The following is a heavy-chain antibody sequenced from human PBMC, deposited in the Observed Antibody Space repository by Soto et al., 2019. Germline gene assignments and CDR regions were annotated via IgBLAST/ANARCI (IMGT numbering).Heavy chain of an antibody. V-gene: IGHV3-30*03. CDR1: GFIFTSYG. Sequence: SLKISCAASGFIFTSYGMHWVRQAPGKGLEWMALILHDGSAEYYADSVKGRFTISRDNSKNTLYLQMNSLTAEDTAVYYCARSRDGYSFYFYYGMDGWGQGTTVTVSS. CDR2: ILHDGSAE. CDR3: ARSRDGYSFYFYYGMDG. J-gene: IGHJ6*02. D-gene: IGHD4-4*01.